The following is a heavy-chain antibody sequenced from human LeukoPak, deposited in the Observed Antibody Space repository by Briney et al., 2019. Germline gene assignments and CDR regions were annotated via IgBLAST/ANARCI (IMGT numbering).Heavy chain of an antibody. CDR1: GFSISNDYY. J-gene: IGHJ4*02. V-gene: IGHV4-38-2*02. CDR2: INHSGST. Sequence: PSETLSLACTVSGFSISNDYYWSWIRQPPGKGLEWIGEINHSGSTNYNPSLKSRVTISVDTSKNQFSLKLSSVTAADTAVYYCARQAAISSGWYFIIWGQGTLVTVSS. D-gene: IGHD6-19*01. CDR3: ARQAAISSGWYFII.